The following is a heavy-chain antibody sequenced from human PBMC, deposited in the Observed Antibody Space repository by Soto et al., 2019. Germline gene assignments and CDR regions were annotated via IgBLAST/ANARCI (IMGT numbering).Heavy chain of an antibody. CDR3: ARAWSGYSGYAGRSYKYYFDY. D-gene: IGHD5-12*01. Sequence: QVQLQQWGAGLLKPSETLSLTCAVYGGSFSGYYWSWIRQPPGKGLEWIGEINHSGSTNYNPSLKSRVTISVDTSKNQFSLKLSSVTAADTAVYYCARAWSGYSGYAGRSYKYYFDYWGQGTLVTVSS. CDR1: GGSFSGYY. CDR2: INHSGST. J-gene: IGHJ4*02. V-gene: IGHV4-34*01.